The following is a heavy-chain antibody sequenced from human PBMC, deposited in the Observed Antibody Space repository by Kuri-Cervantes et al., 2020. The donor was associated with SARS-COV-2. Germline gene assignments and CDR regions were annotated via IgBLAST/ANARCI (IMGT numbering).Heavy chain of an antibody. CDR2: IYYSGST. CDR1: GGSISSYY. CDR3: ARDYYDSSYFDY. D-gene: IGHD3-22*01. Sequence: SCTVSGGSISSYYWSWIRQPPGKGLEWIGYIYYSGSTYYNPSLKSRVTISVDTSKNQFSLKLSSVTAADTAVYYCARDYYDSSYFDYWGQGTLVTVSS. V-gene: IGHV4-30-4*08. J-gene: IGHJ4*02.